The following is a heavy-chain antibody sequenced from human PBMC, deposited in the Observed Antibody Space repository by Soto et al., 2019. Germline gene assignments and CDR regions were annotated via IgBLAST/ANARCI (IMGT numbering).Heavy chain of an antibody. J-gene: IGHJ4*02. V-gene: IGHV1-18*01. D-gene: IGHD6-13*01. CDR2: ISAYNGNT. CDR1: GYTFTSYG. Sequence: ASVKVSCKASGYTFTSYGISWVRQAPGQGLEWMGWISAYNGNTNYAQKLQGRVTMTTDTSTSTAYMELNSLRAGDTAVYYCAANSIAAGKDYYFDYWGQGTLVTVSS. CDR3: AANSIAAGKDYYFDY.